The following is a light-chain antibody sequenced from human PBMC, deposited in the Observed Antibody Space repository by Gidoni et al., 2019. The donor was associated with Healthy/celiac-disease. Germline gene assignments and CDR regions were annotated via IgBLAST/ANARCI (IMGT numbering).Light chain of an antibody. Sequence: DIQMTQSPSPLSASVGDRVTITCRASQSISSWLAWYQQKPGKAPKLLIYDASSLESGVPARFSGSGSGTDFTLTISSLQPDDFATYYCQQYNSYLLTFXGXTKVEIK. CDR3: QQYNSYLLT. CDR1: QSISSW. CDR2: DAS. J-gene: IGKJ4*01. V-gene: IGKV1-5*01.